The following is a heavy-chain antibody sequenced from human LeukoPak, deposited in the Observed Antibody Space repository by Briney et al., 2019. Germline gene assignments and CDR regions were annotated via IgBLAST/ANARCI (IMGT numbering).Heavy chain of an antibody. CDR3: AGHFGAWHYFDY. Sequence: GGSLRLSCAASGFTFSSYSMNWVRQAPGKGLEWVSSISSSSSYIYYADSVKGRFTISRDNAKNSLYLQMNSLRPEDTAVYYCAGHFGAWHYFDYWGQGTLVTVSS. J-gene: IGHJ4*02. V-gene: IGHV3-21*01. D-gene: IGHD3-3*01. CDR2: ISSSSSYI. CDR1: GFTFSSYS.